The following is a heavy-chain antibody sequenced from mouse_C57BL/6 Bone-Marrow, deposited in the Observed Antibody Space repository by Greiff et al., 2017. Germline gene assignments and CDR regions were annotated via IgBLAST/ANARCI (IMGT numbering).Heavy chain of an antibody. CDR1: GYTFTSYG. D-gene: IGHD2-4*01. Sequence: VQLQQSGAELARPGASVKLSCKASGYTFTSYGISWVKQRTGQGLEWIGEIYPRSGNTYYNEKFKGKATLTAEKSSSTAYMELRSLTSEDSAVYFCASFYYDYVFAYWGQGTLVTVSA. CDR2: IYPRSGNT. V-gene: IGHV1-81*01. CDR3: ASFYYDYVFAY. J-gene: IGHJ3*01.